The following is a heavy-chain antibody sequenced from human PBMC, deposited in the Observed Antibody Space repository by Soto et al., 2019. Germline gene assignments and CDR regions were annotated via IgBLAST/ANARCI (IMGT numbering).Heavy chain of an antibody. CDR2: IYYSGST. Sequence: PSETLSLTCTVSGGSISSYYWSWIRQPPGKGLEWIGYIYYSGSTNYNPSLKSRVTISVDTSKNQFSLELSSVTAADTAVYYCARHTPAISISDHWGQGTLVTV. D-gene: IGHD2-15*01. CDR1: GGSISSYY. CDR3: ARHTPAISISDH. V-gene: IGHV4-59*08. J-gene: IGHJ4*02.